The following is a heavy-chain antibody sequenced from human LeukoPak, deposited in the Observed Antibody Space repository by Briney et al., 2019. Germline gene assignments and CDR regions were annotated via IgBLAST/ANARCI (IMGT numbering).Heavy chain of an antibody. CDR3: ARLGYCSGGSCYPPLFEY. Sequence: SETLSLTCAVSGGSISSGGYSWSWIRQPPGKGLEWIGYIYHSGSTYYNPSLKSRVTISVDTSKNQFSLKLSSVTAADTAVYYCARLGYCSGGSCYPPLFEYWGQGTLVTVSS. CDR2: IYHSGST. D-gene: IGHD2-15*01. V-gene: IGHV4-30-2*01. CDR1: GGSISSGGYS. J-gene: IGHJ4*02.